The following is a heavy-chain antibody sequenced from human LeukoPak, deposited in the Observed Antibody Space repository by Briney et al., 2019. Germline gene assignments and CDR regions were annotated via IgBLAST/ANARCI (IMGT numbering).Heavy chain of an antibody. CDR3: GKAVMVRGVIDY. CDR1: GFTFDDYA. Sequence: GGSLRLSCSASGFTFDDYAMHWVRHAPGKGLEWVSGISWNSGSIGYADSVKGRFTISRDNAKNSLYLQMNSLRAEDTALYYRGKAVMVRGVIDYWGQGTLVTVSS. CDR2: ISWNSGSI. D-gene: IGHD3-10*01. V-gene: IGHV3-9*01. J-gene: IGHJ4*02.